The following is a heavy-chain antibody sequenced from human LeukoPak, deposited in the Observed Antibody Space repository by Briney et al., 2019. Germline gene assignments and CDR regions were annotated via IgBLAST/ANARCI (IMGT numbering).Heavy chain of an antibody. Sequence: PGGSLRLSCAASGFTFSSHAMNWVRQAPGKGLERISSISTDSLTIKYADFVSGQFTISRDNAEHLLFLQMNSLRAEDTAVYYCARKAQTGSHSGPFDIWGQGTLVTVSS. CDR1: GFTFSSHA. V-gene: IGHV3-48*04. J-gene: IGHJ3*02. CDR3: ARKAQTGSHSGPFDI. D-gene: IGHD1-26*01. CDR2: ISTDSLTI.